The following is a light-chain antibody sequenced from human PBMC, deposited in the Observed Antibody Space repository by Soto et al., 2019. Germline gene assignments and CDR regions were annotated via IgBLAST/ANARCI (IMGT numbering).Light chain of an antibody. V-gene: IGKV3-11*01. CDR2: DAS. J-gene: IGKJ1*01. CDR3: QQRSNWPVT. Sequence: EIVLTQSPATLSLSPGERATLSCRASQSVSGYFAWYQQKPGQAPRLLIYDASNRATGIPARFSGSGSGTDFTLTISSLEPEDFAVYYCQQRSNWPVTFGQGTRVEIK. CDR1: QSVSGY.